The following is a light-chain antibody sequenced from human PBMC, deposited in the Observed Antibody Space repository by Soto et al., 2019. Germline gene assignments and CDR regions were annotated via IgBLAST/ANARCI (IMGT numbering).Light chain of an antibody. V-gene: IGKV3-20*01. J-gene: IGKJ2*01. Sequence: DTVLTQSPDTLSLSPGERASLSCRASQRIKSDYLAWYQQKPGQAPSLLLYATSNRATGVPDRFSGRGSGTLFTLTINSVGPEDVAVYYCQQYGYSLYTFGPGTKVEVK. CDR3: QQYGYSLYT. CDR1: QRIKSDY. CDR2: ATS.